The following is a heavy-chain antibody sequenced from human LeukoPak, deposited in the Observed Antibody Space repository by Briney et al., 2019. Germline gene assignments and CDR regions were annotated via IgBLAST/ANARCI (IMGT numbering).Heavy chain of an antibody. CDR1: GFTVSSNY. CDR3: AKGAVTTTPYWYFDL. V-gene: IGHV3-53*01. CDR2: IYSGGST. J-gene: IGHJ2*01. D-gene: IGHD4-17*01. Sequence: GGSLRLSCAASGFTVSSNYMNWVRQAPGKGLEWVSVIYSGGSTYYADSVKGRFTISRDNSKNTLYLQMNSLRAEDTAVYYCAKGAVTTTPYWYFDLWGRGTLVTVSS.